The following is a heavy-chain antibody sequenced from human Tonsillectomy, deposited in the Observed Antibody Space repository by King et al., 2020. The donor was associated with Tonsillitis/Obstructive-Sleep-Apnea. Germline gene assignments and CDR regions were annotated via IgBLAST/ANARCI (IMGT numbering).Heavy chain of an antibody. V-gene: IGHV1-46*01. D-gene: IGHD6-6*01. CDR1: GYTFTNFY. CDR3: AGPPVEYSSSSDAFDI. J-gene: IGHJ3*02. CDR2: IYPSGGGT. Sequence: QLVQSGTEVKKPGASVKVSCKASGYTFTNFYVHWVRQAPGQGLEWMGKIYPSGGGTIYAQKFQGRVTMTRDTSTSTVYMELSSLRSEDTAVYYCAGPPVEYSSSSDAFDIWGQGTMVTVSS.